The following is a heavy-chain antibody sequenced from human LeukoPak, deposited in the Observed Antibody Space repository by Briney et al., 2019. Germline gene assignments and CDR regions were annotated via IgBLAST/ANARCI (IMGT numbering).Heavy chain of an antibody. CDR2: MNPNSGNT. CDR3: ARRDHCSSTSCYLYFDY. D-gene: IGHD2-2*01. CDR1: GYTFTSYD. J-gene: IGHJ4*02. Sequence: ASVKVSCKASGYTFTSYDINWVRQATGQGLEWMGWMNPNSGNTGYAQKFQGRVTMTRDTSTSTVYMELSSLRSEDTAVYYCARRDHCSSTSCYLYFDYWGQGTLVTVSS. V-gene: IGHV1-8*01.